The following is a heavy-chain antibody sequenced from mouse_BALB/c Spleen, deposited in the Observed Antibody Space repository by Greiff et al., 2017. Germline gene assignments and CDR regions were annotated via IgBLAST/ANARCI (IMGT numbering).Heavy chain of an antibody. D-gene: IGHD2-2*01. J-gene: IGHJ3*01. CDR2: INPSNGRT. V-gene: IGHV1S81*02. Sequence: QVQLKQPGAELVKPGASVKLSCKASGYTFTSYWMHWVKQRPGQGLEWIGEINPSNGRTNYNEKFKSKATLTVDKSSSTAYMQLSSLTSEDSAVYYCARSSYGYDSWFAYWGQGTLVTVSA. CDR3: ARSSYGYDSWFAY. CDR1: GYTFTSYW.